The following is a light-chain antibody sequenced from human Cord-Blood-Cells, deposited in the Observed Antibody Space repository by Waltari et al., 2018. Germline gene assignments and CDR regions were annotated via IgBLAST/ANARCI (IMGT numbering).Light chain of an antibody. CDR1: SSDVGSYNL. V-gene: IGLV2-23*01. CDR3: CSYAGSSTWV. Sequence: QSALTQPASVSGSPGQSITISCTRTSSDVGSYNLFSWYQQHPGKAPKLMIYEGSKRPSGVSNRFSGSKSGNTASLTISGLQAEDEADYYCCSYAGSSTWVFGGGTKLTVL. CDR2: EGS. J-gene: IGLJ3*02.